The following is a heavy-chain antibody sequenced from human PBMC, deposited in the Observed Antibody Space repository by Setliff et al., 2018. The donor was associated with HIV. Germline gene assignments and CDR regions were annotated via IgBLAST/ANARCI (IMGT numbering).Heavy chain of an antibody. V-gene: IGHV1-8*01. D-gene: IGHD2-21*01. CDR1: GYTFTNSD. CDR3: ARGHLDRDYWEDIVGNWFAP. Sequence: ASVKVSCKASGYTFTNSDINWVRQAPGQGLEWMGWMNPKSGNTGYAQKFQGRVTMTSNTFIGTAYMELSSLTSEDTAVYYCARGHLDRDYWEDIVGNWFAPWGQGTLVTVPQ. J-gene: IGHJ5*02. CDR2: MNPKSGNT.